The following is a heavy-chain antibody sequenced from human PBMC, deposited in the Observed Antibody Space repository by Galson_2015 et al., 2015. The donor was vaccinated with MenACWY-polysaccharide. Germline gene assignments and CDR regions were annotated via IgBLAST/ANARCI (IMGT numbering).Heavy chain of an antibody. V-gene: IGHV3-7*01. D-gene: IGHD4-23*01. J-gene: IGHJ2*01. CDR1: GFSFGTSW. CDR3: ARVLTHWYCDL. CDR2: IAPDGSEM. Sequence: SLRLSCAASGFSFGTSWMTWFRRAPGKGLEWVANIAPDGSEMFYVHSVKGRSTISRDNARSSLYLQMHSLGADDTAEYYCARVLTHWYCDLWGRGTLVTVSP.